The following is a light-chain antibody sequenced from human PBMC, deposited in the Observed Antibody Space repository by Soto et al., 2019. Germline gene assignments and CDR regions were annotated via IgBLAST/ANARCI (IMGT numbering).Light chain of an antibody. V-gene: IGKV3-11*01. Sequence: EIVLTQSPATLSLSPGERATLSCRASQSVSSYLAWYQQKPGQAPRLLIHDASNRATGVPARFSGSGSGTDFTLSISSLAPDDFAVYYWQQRRSWPPVTFGQGTRVDIK. CDR1: QSVSSY. J-gene: IGKJ1*01. CDR3: QQRRSWPPVT. CDR2: DAS.